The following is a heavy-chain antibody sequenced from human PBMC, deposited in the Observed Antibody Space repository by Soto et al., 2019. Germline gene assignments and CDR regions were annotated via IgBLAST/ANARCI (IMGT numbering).Heavy chain of an antibody. CDR3: ARVGQRIQLWSISNYYGMDV. CDR1: GFTVSSNY. CDR2: IYSGGST. D-gene: IGHD5-18*01. V-gene: IGHV3-66*01. Sequence: PGGSLRLSCAASGFTVSSNYMSWVRQAPGKGLEWVSVIYSGGSTYYADSVKGRFTISRDNSKNTLYLQMNSLRAEDTAVYYCARVGQRIQLWSISNYYGMDVWGQGTTVTVSS. J-gene: IGHJ6*02.